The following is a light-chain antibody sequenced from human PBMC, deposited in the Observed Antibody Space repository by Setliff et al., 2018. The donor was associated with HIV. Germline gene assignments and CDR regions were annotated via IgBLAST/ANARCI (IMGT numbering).Light chain of an antibody. CDR3: SSYTSSSTHGI. CDR2: EVS. CDR1: SSDVGGYNY. Sequence: QSVLTQPASVSGSPGQSITISCTGTSSDVGGYNYVSWYQQHPGKAPKLMIYEVSNRPSGVSNRFSGSKSGNTASLTISGLQAEDEADYYCSSYTSSSTHGIFGGGTK. V-gene: IGLV2-14*01. J-gene: IGLJ2*01.